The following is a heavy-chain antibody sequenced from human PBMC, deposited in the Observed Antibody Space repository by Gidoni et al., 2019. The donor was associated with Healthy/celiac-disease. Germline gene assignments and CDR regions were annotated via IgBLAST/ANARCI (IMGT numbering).Heavy chain of an antibody. CDR1: GYSFTSYG. J-gene: IGHJ2*01. CDR3: ARVQTGVPFPYWYFDL. V-gene: IGHV1-18*01. Sequence: QVQLVQSGAEVKRPGASVKVSRNASGYSFTSYGISWVRQAPGQGLEWMGWISAYNGNTNYAQKLQGRVTMTTDTSTSTAYMELRSLRSDDTAVYYCARVQTGVPFPYWYFDLWGRGTLVTVSS. D-gene: IGHD7-27*01. CDR2: ISAYNGNT.